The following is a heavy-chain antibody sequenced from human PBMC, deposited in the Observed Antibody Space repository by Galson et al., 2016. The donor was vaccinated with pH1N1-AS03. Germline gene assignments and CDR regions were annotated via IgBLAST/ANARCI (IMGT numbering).Heavy chain of an antibody. CDR2: IYWNSEK. V-gene: IGHV2-5*01. D-gene: IGHD2-21*01. J-gene: IGHJ2*01. CDR3: ARKPTGSMVVPIGVGYFDL. Sequence: PALVTPTQTLTLTCDFSGFSLTTNGVGVGWIRQPPGKPLEWLALIYWNSEKRYNPFLKGRLTITKDTSKNQVVLTMTNMAPGATATYFCARKPTGSMVVPIGVGYFDLWGRGTLVAVSS. CDR1: GFSLTTNGVG.